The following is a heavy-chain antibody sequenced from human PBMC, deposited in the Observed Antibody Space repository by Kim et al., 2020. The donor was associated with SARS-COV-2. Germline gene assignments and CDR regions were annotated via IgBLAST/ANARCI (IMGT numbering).Heavy chain of an antibody. Sequence: KDSQTFQGRAHLTWDTSASTAYMELRALTSEDTAVYYCARDLLHSGYDYWGQGTLVTVSS. CDR3: ARDLLHSGYDY. V-gene: IGHV1-3*01. D-gene: IGHD5-12*01. J-gene: IGHJ4*02.